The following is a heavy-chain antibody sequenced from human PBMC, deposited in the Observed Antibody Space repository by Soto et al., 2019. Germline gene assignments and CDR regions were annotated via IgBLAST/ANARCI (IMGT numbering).Heavy chain of an antibody. CDR3: ARDRGRMRVAAAVSQEIYYYYGMDV. CDR1: GYTFTSYG. CDR2: ISAYNGNT. V-gene: IGHV1-18*04. J-gene: IGHJ6*02. Sequence: ASVKVSCKASGYTFTSYGISWVRQAPGQGLEWMGWISAYNGNTNYAQKLQGRVTMTTDTSTSTAYMELRSLRSDDTAVYYCARDRGRMRVAAAVSQEIYYYYGMDVWGQGTTVTVSS. D-gene: IGHD6-13*01.